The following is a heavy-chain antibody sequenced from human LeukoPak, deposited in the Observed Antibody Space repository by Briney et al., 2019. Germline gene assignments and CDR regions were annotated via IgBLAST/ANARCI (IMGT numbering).Heavy chain of an antibody. CDR3: ARDRDLLTEIDY. CDR1: GGSISSSSYY. CDR2: IYYSGST. D-gene: IGHD1-20*01. J-gene: IGHJ4*02. V-gene: IGHV4-39*07. Sequence: PSETLSLTCTVSGGSISSSSYYWGWIRQPPGKGLEWIGSIYYSGSTYYNPSLKSRVTISVDTSKNQFSLKLSSVTAADTAVYYCARDRDLLTEIDYWGQGTLVTVSS.